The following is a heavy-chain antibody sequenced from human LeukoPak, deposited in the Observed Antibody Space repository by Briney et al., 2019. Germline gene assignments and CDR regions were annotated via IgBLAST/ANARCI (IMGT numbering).Heavy chain of an antibody. D-gene: IGHD1-26*01. CDR2: ITPSDGST. J-gene: IGHJ4*02. CDR3: ARDYARGASGFDY. Sequence: ASVKVSCKASGYTFTGYYMHWVRQAPGQGLEWMGIITPSDGSTNYAQRFQDRVTMTRDTSTSTVYMQLSSLRSEDTAVYYCARDYARGASGFDYWGQGTLVTVSS. CDR1: GYTFTGYY. V-gene: IGHV1-46*01.